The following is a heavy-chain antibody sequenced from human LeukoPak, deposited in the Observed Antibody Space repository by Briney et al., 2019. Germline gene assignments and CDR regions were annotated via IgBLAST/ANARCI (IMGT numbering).Heavy chain of an antibody. D-gene: IGHD7-27*01. Sequence: GGSLRLSCAASGFTFSTYGMHWVRQAPGKGLEWVAIIWYDGSNNYYADSVKGRFTISRDNSKNTLYLQVNSLRAEDTAVYYCARDLGKSRYFDYWGQGTPVTVSS. CDR2: IWYDGSNN. J-gene: IGHJ4*02. CDR3: ARDLGKSRYFDY. V-gene: IGHV3-33*01. CDR1: GFTFSTYG.